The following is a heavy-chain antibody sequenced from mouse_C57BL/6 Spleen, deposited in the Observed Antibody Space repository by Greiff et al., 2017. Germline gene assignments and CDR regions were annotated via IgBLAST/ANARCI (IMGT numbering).Heavy chain of an antibody. D-gene: IGHD1-1*01. V-gene: IGHV1-69*01. CDR2: IDPSDSYT. CDR1: GYTFTSYW. J-gene: IGHJ2*01. CDR3: ARYYGSSFDY. Sequence: VQLPQPGAELVMPGASVKLSCKASGYTFTSYWMHWVKQGPGQGLEWIGEIDPSDSYTNYNQKFKGKSTLTVDKSSSTAYMQLSSLTSEDSAVYYCARYYGSSFDYWGQGTTLTVSS.